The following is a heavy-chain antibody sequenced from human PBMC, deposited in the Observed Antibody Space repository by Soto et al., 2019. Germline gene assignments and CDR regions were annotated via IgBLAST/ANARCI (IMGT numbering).Heavy chain of an antibody. J-gene: IGHJ4*02. CDR3: AKGFCSGSGCFSDY. CDR1: GFTFSGYG. Sequence: QVQLVESGGGVVQPGRSLRLSCAASGFTFSGYGMYWVRQAPGKRLEWVAVISYDGSNEYYADSVKGRFTISRDNSKNTLFLQMNSLRAEDTAVYYCAKGFCSGSGCFSDYWGQGTLVIVSS. CDR2: ISYDGSNE. D-gene: IGHD2-15*01. V-gene: IGHV3-30*18.